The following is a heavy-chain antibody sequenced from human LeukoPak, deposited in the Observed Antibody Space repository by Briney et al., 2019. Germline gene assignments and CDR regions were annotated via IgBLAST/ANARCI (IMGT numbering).Heavy chain of an antibody. V-gene: IGHV3-48*04. Sequence: GGSLRLSCEGSGFTFSAYNMNWVRQAPGKGLESISYISSSSATIFYADSVKGRFTMSRDNAKNSLSLQMNSLRVEDTAVYYCASHGYNFWSGYFAYWGQGALVTVSS. J-gene: IGHJ4*02. CDR2: ISSSSATI. CDR3: ASHGYNFWSGYFAY. D-gene: IGHD3-3*01. CDR1: GFTFSAYN.